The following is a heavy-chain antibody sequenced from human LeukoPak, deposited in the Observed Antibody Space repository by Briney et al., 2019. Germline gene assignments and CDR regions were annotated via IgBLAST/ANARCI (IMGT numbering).Heavy chain of an antibody. V-gene: IGHV4-34*01. D-gene: IGHD3-22*01. Sequence: KASETLSLTCAVYGGSFSGYYWSWIRQPPGKGLEWIGEINHSGSTNYNPSLKSRVTISVDTSKNQFSLKLSSVTAADTAVYYCARGKSWYYYDSSGSYYFDYWGQGTLVTVSS. CDR2: INHSGST. CDR3: ARGKSWYYYDSSGSYYFDY. CDR1: GGSFSGYY. J-gene: IGHJ4*02.